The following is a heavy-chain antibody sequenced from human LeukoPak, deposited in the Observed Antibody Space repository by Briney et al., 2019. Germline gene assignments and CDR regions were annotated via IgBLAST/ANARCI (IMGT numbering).Heavy chain of an antibody. Sequence: GGPVKVSCKASGYRFTGYYMHWVRQAPGQGLDWMAWINPKSGDTFFAPKFQGRVTITRDTSISTAYMELSRLRSDDTAVYYCARAGYSSSWNYYFDYWGQGTLVTVSS. CDR1: GYRFTGYY. D-gene: IGHD6-13*01. CDR2: INPKSGDT. V-gene: IGHV1-2*02. CDR3: ARAGYSSSWNYYFDY. J-gene: IGHJ4*02.